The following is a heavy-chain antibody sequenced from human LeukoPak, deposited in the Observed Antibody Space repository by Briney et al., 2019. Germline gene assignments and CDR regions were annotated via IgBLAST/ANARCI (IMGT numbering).Heavy chain of an antibody. D-gene: IGHD3-10*01. J-gene: IGHJ5*02. CDR1: GGSFSGYY. Sequence: PSETLSLTCAVYGGSFSGYYWSWIRQPPGKGLEWIGEINHSGSTNYNPSLKSRVTISVDTSKNQFSLKLSSVTAADTAVYYCARRPMVRGGGWFDPWGQGTLVTVSS. CDR3: ARRPMVRGGGWFDP. V-gene: IGHV4-34*01. CDR2: INHSGST.